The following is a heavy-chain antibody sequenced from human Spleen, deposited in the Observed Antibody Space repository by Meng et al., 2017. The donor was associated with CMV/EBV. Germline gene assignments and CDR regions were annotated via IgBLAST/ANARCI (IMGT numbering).Heavy chain of an antibody. D-gene: IGHD1-1*01. Sequence: ASVKVSCKASGYTFTSYGISWVRQAPGQGLEWMGWINAKNGGTNYARKFQGRITMTRDTSINTAYMELSRLRSDDKAVYYCARGEGGKATTGGRDDCWGQGTLVTVSS. J-gene: IGHJ4*02. CDR3: ARGEGGKATTGGRDDC. CDR1: GYTFTSYG. CDR2: INAKNGGT. V-gene: IGHV1-2*02.